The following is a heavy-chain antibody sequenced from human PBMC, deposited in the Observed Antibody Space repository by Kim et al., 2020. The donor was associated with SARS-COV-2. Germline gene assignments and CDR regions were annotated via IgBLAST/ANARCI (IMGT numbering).Heavy chain of an antibody. CDR3: AKDNGGYTYGQKH. D-gene: IGHD5-18*01. J-gene: IGHJ4*02. Sequence: GYADSVKGRVNISRDNAKSSLYLQMNNLRPEDTAIYFCAKDNGGYTYGQKHWGQGTLVTVSS. V-gene: IGHV3-9*01.